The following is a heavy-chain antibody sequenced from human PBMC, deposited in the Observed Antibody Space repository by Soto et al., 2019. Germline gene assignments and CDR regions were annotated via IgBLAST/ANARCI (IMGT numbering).Heavy chain of an antibody. D-gene: IGHD5-12*01. CDR1: ESTFGSYS. CDR3: TRDRVATDY. Sequence: EVQLVESGGGLVQPGRSLRLSCTASESTFGSYSMTWFRRAPGKGLEWVGFIRNKAAGGTVEYAASVQGRFTISRDDSKSIVYLEMNSLEAEDTGVYYCTRDRVATDYWGQGTLVTVSS. J-gene: IGHJ4*02. V-gene: IGHV3-49*03. CDR2: IRNKAAGGTV.